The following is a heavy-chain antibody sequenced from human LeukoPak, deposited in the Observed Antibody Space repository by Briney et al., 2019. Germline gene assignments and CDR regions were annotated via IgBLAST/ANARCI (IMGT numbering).Heavy chain of an antibody. J-gene: IGHJ4*02. D-gene: IGHD3-9*01. CDR2: INHSGST. Sequence: SETLSLTCAVYGGSFSGYFWSWIRQPPGKGLEWIGEINHSGSTNYNPSLKSRVTISVDTSKNQFSLKLSSVTAADTAVYYCARGRLGPDYWGQGTLVTVSS. CDR1: GGSFSGYF. V-gene: IGHV4-34*01. CDR3: ARGRLGPDY.